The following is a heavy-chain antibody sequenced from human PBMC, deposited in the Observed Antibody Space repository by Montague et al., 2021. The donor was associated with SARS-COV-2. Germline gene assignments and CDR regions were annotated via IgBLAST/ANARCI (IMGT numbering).Heavy chain of an antibody. D-gene: IGHD6-13*01. J-gene: IGHJ4*02. CDR3: ARVGSSSWYFDY. CDR2: IKQDGSEK. V-gene: IGHV3-7*01. CDR1: GFPFSSYW. Sequence: SRRLSCAASGFPFSSYWMSWVRQAPGKGLEWVANIKQDGSEKYYVDSVKGRFTISRDNAKNSLYLQMNSLRAEDTAVYYCARVGSSSWYFDYWGQGTLVTVSS.